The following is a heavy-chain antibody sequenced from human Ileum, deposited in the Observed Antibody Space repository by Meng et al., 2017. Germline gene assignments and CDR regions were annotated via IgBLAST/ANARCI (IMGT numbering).Heavy chain of an antibody. CDR1: GGSISSGDYY. CDR3: ARENTIFGVVWGSWFDP. Sequence: VQLQESGPGLVKSSQTLSLTCTFSGGSISSGDYYWSWIRQPPGKGLEWIGYIYYSGSTYYNPSLKSRVTISVDTSKNQFSLKLSSVTAADTAVYYCARENTIFGVVWGSWFDPWGQGTLVTVSS. CDR2: IYYSGST. J-gene: IGHJ5*02. V-gene: IGHV4-30-4*01. D-gene: IGHD3-3*01.